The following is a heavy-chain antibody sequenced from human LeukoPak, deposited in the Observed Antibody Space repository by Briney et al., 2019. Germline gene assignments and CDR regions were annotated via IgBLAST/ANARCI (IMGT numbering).Heavy chain of an antibody. Sequence: PSETLSLTCTVSGGSISDNYWSWIRQPPGKGLEWIGYAYYSGHTNYNSSLKSRVTMSLDTSKSQFSLRLSSVTAADTAVYYCAGDYTTRSYRFDYWGQGTLVTVSS. V-gene: IGHV4-59*12. CDR3: AGDYTTRSYRFDY. J-gene: IGHJ4*02. D-gene: IGHD2-2*02. CDR2: AYYSGHT. CDR1: GGSISDNY.